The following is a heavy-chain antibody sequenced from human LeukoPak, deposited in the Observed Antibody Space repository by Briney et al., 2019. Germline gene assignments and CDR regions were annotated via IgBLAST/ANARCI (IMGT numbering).Heavy chain of an antibody. CDR1: GGSISSYY. V-gene: IGHV4-59*08. Sequence: SESRSLTCTVSGGSISSYYWSWIRQPPGKGLEWIGYIYYSGSTNYNPSLKSRVTISVDTSKNQISLKLSSVTAADTAVYYCARQYDILIGFDYWGQGTLGTVSS. D-gene: IGHD3-9*01. CDR3: ARQYDILIGFDY. J-gene: IGHJ4*02. CDR2: IYYSGST.